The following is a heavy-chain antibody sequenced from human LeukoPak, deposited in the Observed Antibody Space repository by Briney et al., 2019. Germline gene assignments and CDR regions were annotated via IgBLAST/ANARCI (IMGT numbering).Heavy chain of an antibody. Sequence: SVKVSCKASGGTFSSYTISWVRQAPGQGLEWMGRIIPILGIANYAQKFQGRVTITADKSTSTAYMELSSLRSEDTAVYYCAREEAARAYNWSDPWGQGTLVTVSS. J-gene: IGHJ5*02. CDR2: IIPILGIA. D-gene: IGHD6-6*01. CDR1: GGTFSSYT. CDR3: AREEAARAYNWSDP. V-gene: IGHV1-69*04.